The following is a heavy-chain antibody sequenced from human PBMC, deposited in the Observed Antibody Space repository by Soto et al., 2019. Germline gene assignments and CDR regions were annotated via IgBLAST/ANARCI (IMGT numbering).Heavy chain of an antibody. Sequence: QITLKESAPTLVKPTQTLTLTCTFSGFSLSTSGVGVGWIRQPPGKALECLALIYWDDDKRYSPSLKSRLTITMDTSKNQVVLTMTNMDPVDTGTYYCAHRLRSGYYYNGGTFNYWGQGALVTVSS. CDR1: GFSLSTSGVG. J-gene: IGHJ4*02. D-gene: IGHD3-22*01. CDR2: IYWDDDK. V-gene: IGHV2-5*02. CDR3: AHRLRSGYYYNGGTFNY.